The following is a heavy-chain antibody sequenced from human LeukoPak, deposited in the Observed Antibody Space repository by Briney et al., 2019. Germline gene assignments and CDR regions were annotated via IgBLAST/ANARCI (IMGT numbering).Heavy chain of an antibody. Sequence: PSETLSLTCAVYGGSFSSYYWSWIRQPPGKGLEWIGYIYYSGSTYYNPSLKSRVTISVDTSKNQFSLKLSSVTAADTAVYYCAREGGYHNWFDPWGQGTLVTVSS. J-gene: IGHJ5*02. CDR2: IYYSGST. V-gene: IGHV4-30-4*08. D-gene: IGHD1-26*01. CDR3: AREGGYHNWFDP. CDR1: GGSFSSYY.